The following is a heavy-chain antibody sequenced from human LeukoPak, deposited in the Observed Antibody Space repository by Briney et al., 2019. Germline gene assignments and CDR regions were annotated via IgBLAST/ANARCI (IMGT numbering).Heavy chain of an antibody. Sequence: GGSLRLSCAASGFTFSSYAMSWVRQAPGKGLEWVSAISGSGGSTYYADSVKGRFTISRDNSKNTLYLQMNSLRAEDTAVYYCAKDYCSSTSCYHYFDYWGQGTLVTVSS. J-gene: IGHJ4*02. CDR1: GFTFSSYA. CDR2: ISGSGGST. D-gene: IGHD2-2*01. V-gene: IGHV3-23*01. CDR3: AKDYCSSTSCYHYFDY.